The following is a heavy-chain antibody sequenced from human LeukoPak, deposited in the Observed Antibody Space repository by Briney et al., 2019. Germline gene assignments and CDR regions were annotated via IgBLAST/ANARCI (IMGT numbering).Heavy chain of an antibody. CDR2: INPNSGGT. CDR1: GYTFTGYY. V-gene: IGHV1-2*02. CDR3: ARVPPRRYCSGGSCQPFDY. D-gene: IGHD2-15*01. Sequence: GASVKVSCKASGYTFTGYYMHWVRQAPGQGLEWMGWINPNSGGTNYAQKFQGRVTMTRDTSISTAYMELSRLRSDDTAVYYCARVPPRRYCSGGSCQPFDYWGQGTLVTVSS. J-gene: IGHJ4*02.